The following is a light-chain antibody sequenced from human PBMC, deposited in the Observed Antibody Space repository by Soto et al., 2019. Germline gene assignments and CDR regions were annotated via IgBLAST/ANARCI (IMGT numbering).Light chain of an antibody. Sequence: DIQLTQSPSSLSASVGDRVTITCRASQTISTHLNWYQQKPGQAPKPLLFAASRLQSGVPSRFSGRGSGTDFTLTTTSLQPEDFATYYCQQHYRAPRTFGGGTRVDLK. CDR1: QTISTH. V-gene: IGKV1-39*01. J-gene: IGKJ4*01. CDR2: AAS. CDR3: QQHYRAPRT.